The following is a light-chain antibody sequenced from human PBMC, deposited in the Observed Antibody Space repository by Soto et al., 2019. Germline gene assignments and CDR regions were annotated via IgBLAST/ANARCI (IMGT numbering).Light chain of an antibody. CDR2: GAS. CDR3: QQYYNWWT. Sequence: EIVMTQSPATVSVSPGKRATLSCRASQSVSNNLAWYQKKPGQAPRLLIYGASTRATGIPARFSGSGSGTEFTLTISSLQSEDFAFSYCQQYYNWWTFGQGTRVDIK. J-gene: IGKJ1*01. V-gene: IGKV3-15*01. CDR1: QSVSNN.